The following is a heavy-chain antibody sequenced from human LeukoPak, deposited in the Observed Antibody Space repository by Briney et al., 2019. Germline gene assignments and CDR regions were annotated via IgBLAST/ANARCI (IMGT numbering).Heavy chain of an antibody. CDR1: GGSISSSSYY. V-gene: IGHV4-39*01. Sequence: SETLSLTCTVSGGSISSSSYYWGWFRQPPGKGLEWIGSIYYSGSTYYNPSLKSRVTISVDTSKNQFSLKLSSVTAADTAVYYCADQAFDIWGQGTMVTVSS. CDR3: ADQAFDI. CDR2: IYYSGST. J-gene: IGHJ3*02.